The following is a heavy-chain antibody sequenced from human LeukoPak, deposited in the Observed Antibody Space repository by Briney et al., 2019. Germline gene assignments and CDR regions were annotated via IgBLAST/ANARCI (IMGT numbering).Heavy chain of an antibody. Sequence: SETLSLTCTVSGGSISSGDYYWSWIRQPPGRGLEWIGYIYNSGSTYYNPSLKSRVTISVDTSKNQFSLKLSSVTAADTAVYYCARGRANYCSSTSCYRYNWFDPWGQGTLVTVSS. D-gene: IGHD2-2*01. CDR2: IYNSGST. V-gene: IGHV4-30-4*01. J-gene: IGHJ5*02. CDR1: GGSISSGDYY. CDR3: ARGRANYCSSTSCYRYNWFDP.